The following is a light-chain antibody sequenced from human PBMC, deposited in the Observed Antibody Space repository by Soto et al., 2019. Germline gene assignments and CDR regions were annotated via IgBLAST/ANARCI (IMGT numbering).Light chain of an antibody. V-gene: IGKV1-39*01. Sequence: DIQMTQAPSALSASVGARVTITCRASQSISSYLNWYQQKPGKAPKVLIYAESSLKSGVPSRFSCGGYGTDFTLTINSLQPEDFTTYYCKKNYCSPCTFGQGTKVEIK. CDR3: KKNYCSPCT. J-gene: IGKJ1*01. CDR2: AES. CDR1: QSISSY.